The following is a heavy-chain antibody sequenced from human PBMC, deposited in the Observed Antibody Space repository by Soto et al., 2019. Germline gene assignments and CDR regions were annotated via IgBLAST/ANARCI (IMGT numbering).Heavy chain of an antibody. CDR1: GFTFSSYG. CDR2: IWYDGSNK. D-gene: IGHD2-8*01. V-gene: IGHV3-33*01. CDR3: ARDLLRGYCTNGVCYSYGMDV. J-gene: IGHJ6*02. Sequence: QVQLVESGGGVVQPGRSLRLSCAASGFTFSSYGMHWVRQAPGKGLEWVAVIWYDGSNKYYADSVKGRFTISRDNSKSTLNLQMNRLRAEDTVVYYCARDLLRGYCTNGVCYSYGMDVWGQGTTVTVSS.